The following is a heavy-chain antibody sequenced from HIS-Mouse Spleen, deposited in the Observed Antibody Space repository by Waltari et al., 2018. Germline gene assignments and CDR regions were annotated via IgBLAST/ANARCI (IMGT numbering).Heavy chain of an antibody. Sequence: QVQLQQWGAGLLKPSETLSLTCAVYGGSFSGYYWSWIRQPPGKGLEWIGEINHSGSTNYHPSLKGRVTISVDTSKNQFSLKLSSVTAADTAVYYCARVRTGDPSYWYFDLWGRGTLVTVSS. D-gene: IGHD7-27*01. CDR3: ARVRTGDPSYWYFDL. CDR1: GGSFSGYY. CDR2: INHSGST. V-gene: IGHV4-34*01. J-gene: IGHJ2*01.